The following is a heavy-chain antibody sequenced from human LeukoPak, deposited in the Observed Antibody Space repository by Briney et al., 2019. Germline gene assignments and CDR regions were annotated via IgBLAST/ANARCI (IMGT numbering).Heavy chain of an antibody. Sequence: GRSLRLSCAASGFTFDDYAMPWVRQAPGKGLDWASGISWNIGSIGYADSVKGRFTISRDNAKNSLYLHMNSLRAEDTALYYCAKDVYSSAYYFDYWGQGTLVTVSS. J-gene: IGHJ4*02. CDR1: GFTFDDYA. CDR2: ISWNIGSI. CDR3: AKDVYSSAYYFDY. D-gene: IGHD4-11*01. V-gene: IGHV3-9*01.